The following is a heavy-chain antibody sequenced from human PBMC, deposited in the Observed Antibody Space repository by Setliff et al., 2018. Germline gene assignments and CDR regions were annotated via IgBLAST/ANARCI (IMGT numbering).Heavy chain of an antibody. V-gene: IGHV3-72*01. CDR2: SRNKGNSYST. Sequence: GSLRLSCAASGFTFSDHYMDWVRQAPGKGLEWVGRSRNKGNSYSTKYAASVKGRFTISRDDSKNSLYLQMNSLKTEDTAVYYCTRARDRSGYWDFDYWGQGTLVTVSS. J-gene: IGHJ4*02. D-gene: IGHD3-3*01. CDR3: TRARDRSGYWDFDY. CDR1: GFTFSDHY.